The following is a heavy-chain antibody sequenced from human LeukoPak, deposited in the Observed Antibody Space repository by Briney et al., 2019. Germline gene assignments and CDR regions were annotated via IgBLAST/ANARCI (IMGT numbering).Heavy chain of an antibody. V-gene: IGHV1-69*04. CDR2: IIPILGIA. D-gene: IGHD6-19*01. Sequence: SVKVSCKASGGTFSSYAISWVRQAPGQGLEWMGRIIPILGIANYAQKFQGRVTITADKSTSTAYMELRSLTSDDTAVYYCARDPSNTSGWYIFFDFWGQGTLVAVSS. J-gene: IGHJ4*02. CDR1: GGTFSSYA. CDR3: ARDPSNTSGWYIFFDF.